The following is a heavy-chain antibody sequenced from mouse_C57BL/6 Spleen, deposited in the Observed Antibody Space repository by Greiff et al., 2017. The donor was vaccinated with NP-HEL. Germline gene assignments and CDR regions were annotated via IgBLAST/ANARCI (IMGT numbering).Heavy chain of an antibody. Sequence: EVHLVESGGGLVKPGGSLKLSCAASGFTFSSYAMSWVRQTPEKRLEWVATISDGGSYTYYPDNVKGRFTISRDNAKNNLYLQMSHLKSEETAMYCCAREDYYGSSYWFAYWGQGTLVTVSA. D-gene: IGHD1-1*01. V-gene: IGHV5-4*01. CDR2: ISDGGSYT. CDR1: GFTFSSYA. J-gene: IGHJ3*01. CDR3: AREDYYGSSYWFAY.